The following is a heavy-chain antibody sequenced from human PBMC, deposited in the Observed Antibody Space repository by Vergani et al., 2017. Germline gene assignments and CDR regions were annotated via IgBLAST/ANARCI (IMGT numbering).Heavy chain of an antibody. D-gene: IGHD6-19*01. Sequence: EVQLVESGGGLVQPGGSLKLSCAASGFTFSGSAMHWVRQASGKGLEWVGRIRSKANSYATAYAASVKGRFTISRDDSKNTAYLQMNSLKTEDTAVYYCAKVHDPNIAVAANFDYWGQGTLVTVSS. CDR2: IRSKANSYAT. CDR3: AKVHDPNIAVAANFDY. J-gene: IGHJ4*02. CDR1: GFTFSGSA. V-gene: IGHV3-73*01.